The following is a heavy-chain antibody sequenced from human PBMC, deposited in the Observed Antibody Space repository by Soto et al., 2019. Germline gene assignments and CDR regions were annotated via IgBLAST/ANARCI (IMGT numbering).Heavy chain of an antibody. Sequence: PGGSLRLSCAASGFTVSSNYMSWVRQAPGKGLEWVSVIYSGGSTYYADSVKGRFTISRDNSKNTLYLQMNSLRAEDTAVYYCARETVYSSSWYGRLNWFDPWGQGTLVTVS. J-gene: IGHJ5*02. CDR2: IYSGGST. CDR3: ARETVYSSSWYGRLNWFDP. V-gene: IGHV3-66*01. CDR1: GFTVSSNY. D-gene: IGHD6-13*01.